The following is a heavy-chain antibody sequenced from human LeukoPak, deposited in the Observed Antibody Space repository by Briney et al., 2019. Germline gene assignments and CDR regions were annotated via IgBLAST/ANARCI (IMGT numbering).Heavy chain of an antibody. D-gene: IGHD7-27*01. CDR1: GGSVSSSSYY. J-gene: IGHJ5*02. CDR2: ISYSRAN. V-gene: IGHV4-39*01. CDR3: ASLGTLRS. Sequence: SETLSLTCTVSGGSVSSSSYYWGWIRQPPGKGLEWIGSISYSRANYNNPSLKGRVSISIDTSQNQFSVRLPSMPAPGTALYYCASLGTLRSWGQGTLVTVSS.